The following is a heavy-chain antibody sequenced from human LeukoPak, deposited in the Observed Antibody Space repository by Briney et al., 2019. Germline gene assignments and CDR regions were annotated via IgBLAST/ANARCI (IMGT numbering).Heavy chain of an antibody. V-gene: IGHV1-3*01. CDR2: ISPRYGNT. Sequence: GSSVKVSCKASGYIFTSYSMFWVRQAPGQGLEWMGWISPRYGNTKYSQKFQGRVTITGDTSASTAYLELSSLRSEDTAVYYCAREHDTLTGYSFDYWRQGTLVTVSS. CDR1: GYIFTSYS. CDR3: AREHDTLTGYSFDY. D-gene: IGHD3-9*01. J-gene: IGHJ4*02.